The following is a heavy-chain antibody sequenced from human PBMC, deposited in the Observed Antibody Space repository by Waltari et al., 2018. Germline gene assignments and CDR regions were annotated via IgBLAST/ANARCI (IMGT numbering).Heavy chain of an antibody. V-gene: IGHV4-4*07. Sequence: QVPLQESGPGLVKPPETLSLTCTVSGGSISSYYWSWIRQSAGQGLEWIGRIYSSGSTNYNPSLKSRVTMSVDTSKNQFSLRLSSMTAADTAVYYCARDKHGRRSSGWYRVFDYWGQGTLVTVSS. CDR1: GGSISSYY. CDR3: ARDKHGRRSSGWYRVFDY. CDR2: IYSSGST. D-gene: IGHD6-19*01. J-gene: IGHJ4*02.